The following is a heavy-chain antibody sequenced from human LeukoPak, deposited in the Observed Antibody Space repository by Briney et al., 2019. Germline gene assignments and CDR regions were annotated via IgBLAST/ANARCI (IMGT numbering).Heavy chain of an antibody. Sequence: GGSLRLSCAASGFTFSDYYMSWIRQAPGKGLEWVSYISSSGSTIYYADSVKGRFTISRDNAKYSLYLQMNSLRAEDTAVYYCARDLSGYDYNWFDPWGQGTLVTVSS. CDR2: ISSSGSTI. J-gene: IGHJ5*02. CDR1: GFTFSDYY. D-gene: IGHD5-12*01. V-gene: IGHV3-11*01. CDR3: ARDLSGYDYNWFDP.